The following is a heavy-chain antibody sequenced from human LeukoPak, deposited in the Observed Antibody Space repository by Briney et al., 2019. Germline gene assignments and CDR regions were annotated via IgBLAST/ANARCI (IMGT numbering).Heavy chain of an antibody. D-gene: IGHD1-7*01. V-gene: IGHV3-23*01. J-gene: IGHJ4*02. CDR2: ISGGGDDT. Sequence: PGGSLRLSCAASGFTFNIYTMSWVRQAPERGLEWVSVISGGGDDTHFADSVRGRFNISRDNSGDTLYLQMNRLRAEDTAIYFCAKDLNYAFDYWGQGALVTVSS. CDR1: GFTFNIYT. CDR3: AKDLNYAFDY.